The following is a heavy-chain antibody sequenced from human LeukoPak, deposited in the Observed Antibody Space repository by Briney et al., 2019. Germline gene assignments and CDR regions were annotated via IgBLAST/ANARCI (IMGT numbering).Heavy chain of an antibody. CDR1: GGSFSGYY. J-gene: IGHJ4*02. D-gene: IGHD1-26*01. V-gene: IGHV4-59*01. CDR2: IYYSGST. Sequence: SETLSLTCAVYGGSFSGYYWSWIRQPPGKGLEWIGYIYYSGSTNYNPSLKSRVTISVDTSKNQFSLKLSSVTAADTAVYYCARVGATSIGLDYWGQGTLVTVSS. CDR3: ARVGATSIGLDY.